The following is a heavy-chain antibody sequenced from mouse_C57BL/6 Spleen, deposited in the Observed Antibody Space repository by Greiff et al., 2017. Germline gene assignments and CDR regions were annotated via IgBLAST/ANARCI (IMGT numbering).Heavy chain of an antibody. CDR3: ARDYDYGGDYYAMDY. J-gene: IGHJ4*01. CDR1: GYAFSSYW. D-gene: IGHD2-4*01. CDR2: IYPGDGDT. Sequence: QVQLQQSGAELVKPGASVKISCKASGYAFSSYWMNWVKQRPGKGLEWIGQIYPGDGDTNYNGKFKGKATLTADKSSSTAYMQLSSLTSEDSAVYFCARDYDYGGDYYAMDYWGQGTSVTVSS. V-gene: IGHV1-80*01.